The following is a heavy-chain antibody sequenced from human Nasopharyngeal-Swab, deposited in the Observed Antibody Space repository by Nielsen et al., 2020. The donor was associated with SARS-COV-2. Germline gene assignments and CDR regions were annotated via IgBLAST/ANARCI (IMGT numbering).Heavy chain of an antibody. CDR2: IYYSGST. V-gene: IGHV4-39*01. J-gene: IGHJ4*02. D-gene: IGHD4-11*01. CDR3: ARHPTTAFDY. CDR1: GGSISSSSYY. Sequence: SETLSLTCTVSGGSISSSSYYWGWIRQPPGKGLEWIASIYYSGSTYYNPSLKSRVTISVDTSKNQFSLKLSSVTAADTAVYYCARHPTTAFDYWGQGTLVTVSS.